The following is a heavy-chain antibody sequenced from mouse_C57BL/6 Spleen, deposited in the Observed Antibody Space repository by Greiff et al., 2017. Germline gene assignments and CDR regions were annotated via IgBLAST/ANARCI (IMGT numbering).Heavy chain of an antibody. V-gene: IGHV1-64*01. J-gene: IGHJ2*01. D-gene: IGHD1-1*01. Sequence: QVQLQQPGAELVKPGASVQLSCKASGYTFTSYWMHWVKQRPGQGLEWIGMIHPKSGSTNYNEKFKSKATLTVDKSSSTAYMQLSSLTSEDSAVYYCARAITTVVATRYFDYWGQGTTLTVSS. CDR1: GYTFTSYW. CDR2: IHPKSGST. CDR3: ARAITTVVATRYFDY.